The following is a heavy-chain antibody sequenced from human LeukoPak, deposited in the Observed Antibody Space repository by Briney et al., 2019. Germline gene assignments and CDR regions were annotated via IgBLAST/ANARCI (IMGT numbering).Heavy chain of an antibody. Sequence: GGSLRLSCAASGFTFSSYWMTWVRQAPGKGLECVANIKEDGSEEYVDPVKGRFSISRDNAKNSLHLQMNSLRAEDTAVYYCARDWLAGNPYHAFDLWGKGTMVTVSS. CDR1: GFTFSSYW. V-gene: IGHV3-7*01. J-gene: IGHJ3*01. CDR3: ARDWLAGNPYHAFDL. CDR2: IKEDGSE. D-gene: IGHD3-22*01.